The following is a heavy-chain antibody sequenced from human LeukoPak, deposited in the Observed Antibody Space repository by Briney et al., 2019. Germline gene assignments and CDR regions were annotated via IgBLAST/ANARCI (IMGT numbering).Heavy chain of an antibody. D-gene: IGHD3-22*01. CDR1: GGSISTYY. CDR3: ARGAYYYED. J-gene: IGHJ4*02. V-gene: IGHV4-59*01. Sequence: SETLSLTCTVSGGSISTYYWSWIRQPPGKGLEWIGYIYYSESSNYNPSLKSRVTISLDTSKNQFSLKLSSVTAADTAMYYCARGAYYYEDWGQGTLVTVSS. CDR2: IYYSESS.